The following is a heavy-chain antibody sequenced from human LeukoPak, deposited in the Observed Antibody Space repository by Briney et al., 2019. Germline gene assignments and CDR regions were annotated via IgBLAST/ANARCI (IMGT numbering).Heavy chain of an antibody. Sequence: GGSLRLSCAASGFTLSSYAMSWVRQAPGKGLEWVSTISSSASTTYYADSVKGRFTISRDNSKNTLFLQMNSLRAEDTALYYCAKRLGDPRAFDYWGQGTLVTVSS. V-gene: IGHV3-23*01. D-gene: IGHD2-21*02. CDR3: AKRLGDPRAFDY. J-gene: IGHJ4*02. CDR2: ISSSASTT. CDR1: GFTLSSYA.